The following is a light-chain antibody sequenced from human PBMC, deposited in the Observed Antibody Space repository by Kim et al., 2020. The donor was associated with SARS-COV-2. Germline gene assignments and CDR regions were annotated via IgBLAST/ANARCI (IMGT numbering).Light chain of an antibody. CDR1: QSVSSY. Sequence: LSPGERATRSCRASQSVSSYLAWYQQKPGQAPRLLIYDASNRATGIPARFSGSGSGTDFTLTISSLEPEDFAVYYCQQRSNWPLTFGGGAKVDIK. CDR2: DAS. V-gene: IGKV3-11*01. J-gene: IGKJ4*01. CDR3: QQRSNWPLT.